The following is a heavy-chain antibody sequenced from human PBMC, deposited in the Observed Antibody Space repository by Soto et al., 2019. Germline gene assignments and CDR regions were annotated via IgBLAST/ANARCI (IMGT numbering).Heavy chain of an antibody. D-gene: IGHD3-3*01. V-gene: IGHV4-31*03. CDR1: GGSISSGGYY. J-gene: IGHJ4*02. Sequence: PSETLSLTCTVSGGSISSGGYYWSWIRQHPGKGLEWIGYIYYSGTTYYNPSLKSRVTISVDTSKNQFSLKLSSVTAADTAVYYCARSGEVLRSGYYKLTVSNHKIDYWGQGTLVTVSS. CDR3: ARSGEVLRSGYYKLTVSNHKIDY. CDR2: IYYSGTT.